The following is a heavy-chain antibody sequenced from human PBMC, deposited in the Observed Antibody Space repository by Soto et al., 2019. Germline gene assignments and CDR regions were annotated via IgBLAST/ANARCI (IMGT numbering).Heavy chain of an antibody. Sequence: EVQLVESGGGLVQPGGSLRLSCAASGFTFSSYWMSWVSQAPGKGLEWVANIEQDGREKYYVDSVKGRFPISRVNAKNSLYLQMNSLRAEDTAVYYCARDEALTGTTDWFDPWGQGTLVTVSS. V-gene: IGHV3-7*01. D-gene: IGHD1-7*01. CDR2: IEQDGREK. J-gene: IGHJ5*02. CDR1: GFTFSSYW. CDR3: ARDEALTGTTDWFDP.